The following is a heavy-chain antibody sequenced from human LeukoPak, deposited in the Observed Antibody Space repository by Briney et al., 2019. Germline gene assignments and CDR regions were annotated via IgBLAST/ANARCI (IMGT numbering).Heavy chain of an antibody. J-gene: IGHJ6*03. V-gene: IGHV3-23*01. CDR1: GFTFSSYG. CDR2: IRGSGGST. Sequence: GGSLRLSCVASGFTFSSYGMSWVRQAPGKGLEWVSAIRGSGGSTYYADSVKGRFTISRDNAKNSLYLQMNSLRAEDTAVYYCARDEIVATTKANYYYYMDVWGKGTTVTISS. CDR3: ARDEIVATTKANYYYYMDV. D-gene: IGHD5-12*01.